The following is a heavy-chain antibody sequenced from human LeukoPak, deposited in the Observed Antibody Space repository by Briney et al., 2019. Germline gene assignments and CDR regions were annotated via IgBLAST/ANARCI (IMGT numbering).Heavy chain of an antibody. J-gene: IGHJ5*02. CDR2: IYYSGST. Sequence: ALETLSLTYTVSGGSISSYYWSWLRQPPGKGLEWIGYIYYSGSTNYNPSLKSRVTISVDTSKNQFSLKLSSVTAADTAVYYCAREGSPRNWFDPWGQGTLVTVSS. CDR1: GGSISSYY. V-gene: IGHV4-59*01. CDR3: AREGSPRNWFDP.